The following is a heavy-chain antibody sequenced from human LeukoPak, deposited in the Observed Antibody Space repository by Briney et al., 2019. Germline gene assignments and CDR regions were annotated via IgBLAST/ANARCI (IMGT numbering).Heavy chain of an antibody. J-gene: IGHJ1*01. CDR3: AYSSAYQQH. CDR1: GGSFSDYY. CDR2: INHSGST. Sequence: SETLSLTCAVYGGSFSDYYCSWFRQPPGKGLEWVGEINHSGSTNYNPSPKSRVTISVDTSKNQFSLKLSSVTAADTAVYYCAYSSAYQQHWGQGTLVTVSS. D-gene: IGHD3-22*01. V-gene: IGHV4-34*01.